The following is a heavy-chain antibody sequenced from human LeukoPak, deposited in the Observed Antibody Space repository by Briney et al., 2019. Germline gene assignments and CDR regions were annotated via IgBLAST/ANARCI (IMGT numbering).Heavy chain of an antibody. CDR2: IYTSGST. CDR3: ARDGYSSSSGIDY. J-gene: IGHJ4*02. D-gene: IGHD6-6*01. V-gene: IGHV4-61*02. Sequence: SQTLSLTCTVSGGSISSGSYYWSWIRQPAGKGLEWIGRIYTSGSTNYNPSLKSRVTISVDTSKNQFSLKLSSVTAADTAVYYCARDGYSSSSGIDYWGQGTLVTVSS. CDR1: GGSISSGSYY.